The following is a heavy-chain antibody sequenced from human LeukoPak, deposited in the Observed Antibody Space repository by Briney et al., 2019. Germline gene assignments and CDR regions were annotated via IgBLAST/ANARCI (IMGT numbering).Heavy chain of an antibody. J-gene: IGHJ4*02. V-gene: IGHV4-34*01. D-gene: IGHD3-22*01. Sequence: SETLSLTCAVYGGSFSGYYWSWIRQPPGKGLEWIGEINHSGSTNYNPSLKSRVTISVDTSKNQFSLKLSSVTAADTAVYYCARGYYDSSGPYFDYWGQGTLVTVSS. CDR3: ARGYYDSSGPYFDY. CDR1: GGSFSGYY. CDR2: INHSGST.